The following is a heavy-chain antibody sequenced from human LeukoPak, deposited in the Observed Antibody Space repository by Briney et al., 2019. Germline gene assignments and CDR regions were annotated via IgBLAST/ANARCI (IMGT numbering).Heavy chain of an antibody. Sequence: KDGESLKISCKGSGYTFSSYWIGWVRQMPGRGLEWMGIIYPGDSDTRYSPSFQGQVTISADKSIGTAYLQWSSLKASDTAMYYCARRRLAASLYYLDYWGQGSLVTVSS. D-gene: IGHD6-13*01. CDR3: ARRRLAASLYYLDY. CDR1: GYTFSSYW. CDR2: IYPGDSDT. V-gene: IGHV5-51*01. J-gene: IGHJ4*02.